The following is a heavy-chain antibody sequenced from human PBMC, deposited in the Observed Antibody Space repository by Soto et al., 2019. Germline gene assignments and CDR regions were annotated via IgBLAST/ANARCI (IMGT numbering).Heavy chain of an antibody. D-gene: IGHD2-15*01. V-gene: IGHV1-69*13. CDR3: ARESRYCSRGSCYFVPGTDY. Sequence: SVKVSCKASGGTFSSSAISWVRQAPGQGLEWMGGIIPIFGTANYAQKFQGRVTITADESTSTAYMELSSLRSEDTAVYYCARESRYCSRGSCYFVPGTDYWG. CDR1: GGTFSSSA. J-gene: IGHJ4*01. CDR2: IIPIFGTA.